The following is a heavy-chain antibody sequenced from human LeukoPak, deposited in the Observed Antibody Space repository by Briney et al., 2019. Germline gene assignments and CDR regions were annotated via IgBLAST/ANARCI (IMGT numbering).Heavy chain of an antibody. CDR3: ARDYGSGSYRYDY. V-gene: IGHV1-18*04. CDR2: ISGCSGNT. Sequence: ASVKVSCKASGYSFTSNGISWVRQAPGQGLEWMGWISGCSGNTNYAQKFQDRVIMTTDTSTDTAYMELRSLRFDDTAVYYCARDYGSGSYRYDYWGQGTLVTVSS. CDR1: GYSFTSNG. D-gene: IGHD3-10*01. J-gene: IGHJ4*02.